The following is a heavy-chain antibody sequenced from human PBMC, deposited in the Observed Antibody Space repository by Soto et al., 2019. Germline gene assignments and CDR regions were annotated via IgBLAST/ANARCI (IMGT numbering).Heavy chain of an antibody. Sequence: SESLSLTCTVYGGSISSSSYYWGWIRQPPGKGLEWIGSIYYSGSTYYNPSLKSRVTISVDTSKNQFSLKLSSVTAADTAVYYCARHEGWLLRSPSFDYWGQGTLVTVSS. J-gene: IGHJ4*02. D-gene: IGHD3-22*01. CDR1: GGSISSSSYY. CDR2: IYYSGST. CDR3: ARHEGWLLRSPSFDY. V-gene: IGHV4-39*01.